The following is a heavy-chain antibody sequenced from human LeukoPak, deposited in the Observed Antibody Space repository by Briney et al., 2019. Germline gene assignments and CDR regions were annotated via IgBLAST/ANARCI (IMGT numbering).Heavy chain of an antibody. CDR1: GGSISSSSYY. V-gene: IGHV4-39*01. J-gene: IGHJ5*02. D-gene: IGHD3-22*01. Sequence: PSETLSLTCTVSGGSISSSSYYWGWIRQPPGKGLERIGSIYYSGSTYYNPSLKSRVTISVDTSKNQFSLKLSSVAAADTAVYYCARQYYYDSSGYYSHNWFDPWGQGTLVTVSS. CDR3: ARQYYYDSSGYYSHNWFDP. CDR2: IYYSGST.